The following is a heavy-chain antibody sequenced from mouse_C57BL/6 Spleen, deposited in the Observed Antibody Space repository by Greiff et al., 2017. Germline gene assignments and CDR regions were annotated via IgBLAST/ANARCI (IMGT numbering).Heavy chain of an antibody. D-gene: IGHD2-5*01. CDR3: ARPYYSNYYWFAY. Sequence: QVQLQQSGPELVKPGASVKISCKASGYAFSSSWMNWVKQRPGKGLEWIGRIYPGDGATKYNGKFKGKATLTADKSSSTAYMQLSSLTSEDSAVYFCARPYYSNYYWFAYWGQGTLVTVSA. CDR2: IYPGDGAT. J-gene: IGHJ3*01. V-gene: IGHV1-82*01. CDR1: GYAFSSSW.